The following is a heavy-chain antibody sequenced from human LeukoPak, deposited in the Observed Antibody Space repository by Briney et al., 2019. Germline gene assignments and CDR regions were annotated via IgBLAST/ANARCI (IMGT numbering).Heavy chain of an antibody. CDR1: GYTFTSYY. V-gene: IGHV1-46*01. J-gene: IGHJ5*02. D-gene: IGHD6-13*01. Sequence: ASVKVSCKASGYTFTSYYMHWVRQAPGQGLEWMGIINPSGGSTSYAQKFQGRVTMTRDTSTSTAYMELRSLRSDDTAVYYCARDVRKYSSSWYRWFDPWGQGTLVTVSS. CDR2: INPSGGST. CDR3: ARDVRKYSSSWYRWFDP.